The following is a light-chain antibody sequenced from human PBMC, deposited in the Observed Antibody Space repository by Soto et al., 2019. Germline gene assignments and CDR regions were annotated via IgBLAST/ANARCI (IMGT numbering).Light chain of an antibody. Sequence: QAVVTQPPSVSAAPGQTVTIPCSGGSSNIGNNYVSWYQQLPGTAPKLLIYDNNKRPSGIPDRFSGSKSGTSATLGITGLQTGDEADYYCGTWDSSLSAGVFGGGTKVTVL. J-gene: IGLJ2*01. V-gene: IGLV1-51*01. CDR2: DNN. CDR3: GTWDSSLSAGV. CDR1: SSNIGNNY.